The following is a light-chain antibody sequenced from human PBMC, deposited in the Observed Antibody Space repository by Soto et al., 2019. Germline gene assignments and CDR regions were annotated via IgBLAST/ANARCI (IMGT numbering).Light chain of an antibody. CDR2: DAS. Sequence: EFVLTQSPGTLSLSPGERATLSCRASQTVRNNYLAWYQQKPGQAPRLLIYDASSRATGIPDRFSGGGSGIDFTLTISRLEHEDFAVYYCQQFSSYPLTFGGGTKVDIK. V-gene: IGKV3-20*01. CDR1: QTVRNNY. J-gene: IGKJ4*01. CDR3: QQFSSYPLT.